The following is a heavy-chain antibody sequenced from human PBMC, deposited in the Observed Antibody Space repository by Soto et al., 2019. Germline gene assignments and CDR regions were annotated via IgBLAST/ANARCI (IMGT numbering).Heavy chain of an antibody. CDR2: ISGSGGST. CDR3: AKDGTAMVDFDY. Sequence: EVQLLESGGGLVQPGGSLRLSCAASGFTFSSYAMSWVRQAPGKGLEWVSAISGSGGSTYYADSVKGRFTISRDNSKNTLYLQMNGLRAEDTAVYCCAKDGTAMVDFDYWGQGTLVTVSS. CDR1: GFTFSSYA. V-gene: IGHV3-23*01. J-gene: IGHJ4*02. D-gene: IGHD5-18*01.